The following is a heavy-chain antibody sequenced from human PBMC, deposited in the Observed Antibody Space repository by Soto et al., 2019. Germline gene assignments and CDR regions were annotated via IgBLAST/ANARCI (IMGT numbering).Heavy chain of an antibody. J-gene: IGHJ6*02. V-gene: IGHV4-34*01. CDR1: GGSFSGYY. Sequence: PSETLSLTCAVSGGSFSGYYWSWIRQPPGKGLEWIGEINHSGSTNYNPSLKSRVTISVDTSKNQFSLKLSSVTAADTAVYYCARGYSDGYSYGYFYYYYGMDVWGQGTTVT. D-gene: IGHD5-18*01. CDR3: ARGYSDGYSYGYFYYYYGMDV. CDR2: INHSGST.